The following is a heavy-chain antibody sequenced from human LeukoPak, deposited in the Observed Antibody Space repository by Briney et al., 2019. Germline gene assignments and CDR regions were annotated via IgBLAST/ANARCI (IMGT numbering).Heavy chain of an antibody. J-gene: IGHJ4*02. CDR3: ARDCNGVNCYSYNFDY. CDR2: ISCSGNTL. CDR1: VFTLNNYG. Sequence: PGGSLRLSRAASVFTLNNYGINWVRQAPGKGVEWVSYISCSGNTLYCADSVKGRFTISRDNAKNSLYLQLNSLRAEDTAVYYCARDCNGVNCYSYNFDYWGQGTLVTVSS. V-gene: IGHV3-48*03. D-gene: IGHD2-15*01.